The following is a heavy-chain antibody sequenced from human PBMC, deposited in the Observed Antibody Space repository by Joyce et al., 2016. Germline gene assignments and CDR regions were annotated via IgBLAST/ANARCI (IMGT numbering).Heavy chain of an antibody. D-gene: IGHD3-22*01. V-gene: IGHV3-30-3*01. J-gene: IGHJ6*02. CDR1: GFTFSAYA. CDR2: TSFDGSNK. CDR3: ARTLDSSGYHYDGMDV. Sequence: QVQVVESGGGVVQPGRSLRLSCAASGFTFSAYAMHWVRQAPGKGLEWVAVTSFDGSNKDYADSVKGRFTISRDKSKNTLYLQMNSLRAEDTAVYHCARTLDSSGYHYDGMDVWGQGTTVTVSS.